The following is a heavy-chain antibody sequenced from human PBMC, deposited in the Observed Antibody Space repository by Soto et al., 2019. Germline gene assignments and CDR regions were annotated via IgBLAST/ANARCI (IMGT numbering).Heavy chain of an antibody. Sequence: QVLLVQSGAEVKRPGASVKVSCKASGYIFTDYYINWVRQAPGQGPELMGWINPSSGDTNYAQKYQGRVTMTTYTSISTVYMEVSRLRYEDTAVYYCARPYCSSNSCHNWFDSWGQGTLVTVSS. CDR3: ARPYCSSNSCHNWFDS. V-gene: IGHV1-2*02. D-gene: IGHD2-2*01. J-gene: IGHJ5*01. CDR2: INPSSGDT. CDR1: GYIFTDYY.